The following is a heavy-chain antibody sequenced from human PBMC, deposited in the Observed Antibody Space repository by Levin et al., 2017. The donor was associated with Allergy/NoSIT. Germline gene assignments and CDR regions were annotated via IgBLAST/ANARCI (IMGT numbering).Heavy chain of an antibody. Sequence: GESLKISCKGSGYSFTNYWIGWVRQMPGKGLEWMGIIYPGDSDTRYSPSFQVQVTISADRSINTDYLQWSSLRASDTAMYYCARQPLYCGGSSCNYFDYWGQGTLVTVSS. CDR2: IYPGDSDT. D-gene: IGHD2-15*01. J-gene: IGHJ4*02. CDR1: GYSFTNYW. V-gene: IGHV5-51*01. CDR3: ARQPLYCGGSSCNYFDY.